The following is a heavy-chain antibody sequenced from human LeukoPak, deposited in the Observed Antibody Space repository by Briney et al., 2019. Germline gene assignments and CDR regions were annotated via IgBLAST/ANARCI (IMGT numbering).Heavy chain of an antibody. V-gene: IGHV1-46*01. Sequence: ASVKVSCKASGYTFTSYYMRWVRHAPGQGLEWMGISIPSGGSTTYAQKFQGRVTMTRDTSTSTVYMELSSLRSEDTAVDYCAREGSSGYYYFHYWGQGTLVTVSS. CDR1: GYTFTSYY. CDR3: AREGSSGYYYFHY. J-gene: IGHJ4*02. D-gene: IGHD3-22*01. CDR2: SIPSGGST.